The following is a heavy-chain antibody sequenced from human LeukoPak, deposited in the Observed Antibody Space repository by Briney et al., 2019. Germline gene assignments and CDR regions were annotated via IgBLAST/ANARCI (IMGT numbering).Heavy chain of an antibody. Sequence: PGGSLRLSCAASGFTFSSYSMNWVRQAPGKGLEWVSSISSSSSYIYYADSVKGRFTISRDNAKNTLYLQMNSLRAEDTAVYYCARAFQQLGYFDYWGQGTLVTVSS. D-gene: IGHD6-13*01. CDR2: ISSSSSYI. J-gene: IGHJ4*02. CDR3: ARAFQQLGYFDY. V-gene: IGHV3-21*01. CDR1: GFTFSSYS.